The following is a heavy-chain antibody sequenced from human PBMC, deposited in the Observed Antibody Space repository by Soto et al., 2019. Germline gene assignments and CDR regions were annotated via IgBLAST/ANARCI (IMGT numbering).Heavy chain of an antibody. D-gene: IGHD5-12*01. J-gene: IGHJ2*01. Sequence: QVQLVQSGAEVKKPGSSVTVSCKASGGTFGSYTISWVRQAPGQGLEWMGGIIPIFGTANYAQKFQGRVTITADEDTSTAYMELSSLRSEDTAVYYCARGNHRWLQLWYFDLWGRGTLVTVSS. CDR1: GGTFGSYT. CDR3: ARGNHRWLQLWYFDL. V-gene: IGHV1-69*12. CDR2: IIPIFGTA.